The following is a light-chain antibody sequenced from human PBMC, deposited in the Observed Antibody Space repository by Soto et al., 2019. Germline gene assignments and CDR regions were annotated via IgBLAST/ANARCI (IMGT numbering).Light chain of an antibody. Sequence: DIQMTQSPSTLSASVVDRVTITCRASQSISNYLNWYQQKAGKAPKLLISAASTLQSGVPSRFSGSSSGTDFTLTISSLQPEDFATYFCQQSSSPLLTFGGGTKVDIK. CDR1: QSISNY. CDR2: AAS. V-gene: IGKV1-39*01. J-gene: IGKJ4*01. CDR3: QQSSSPLLT.